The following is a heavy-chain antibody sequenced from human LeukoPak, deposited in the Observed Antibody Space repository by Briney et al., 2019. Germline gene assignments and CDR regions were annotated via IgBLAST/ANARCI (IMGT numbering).Heavy chain of an antibody. Sequence: SETLSLTCTVSGGSISSYYWSWIRQPAGKGLEWIGRIYTSGSTNYNPSLKSRVTMSVDTSKNQFSLKLSSVTAADTAVYYCARDLLSAAYCSSTSCYTLGYWGQGTLVTVSS. CDR3: ARDLLSAAYCSSTSCYTLGY. CDR1: GGSISSYY. V-gene: IGHV4-4*07. J-gene: IGHJ4*02. CDR2: IYTSGST. D-gene: IGHD2-2*02.